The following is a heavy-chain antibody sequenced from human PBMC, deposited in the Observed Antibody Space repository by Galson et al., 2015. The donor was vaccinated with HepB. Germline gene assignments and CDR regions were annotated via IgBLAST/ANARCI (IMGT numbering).Heavy chain of an antibody. D-gene: IGHD3-16*01. CDR3: AREGFHYDYIWGSYFDY. V-gene: IGHV1-18*01. Sequence: SVKVSCKASGYTFTSYGISWVRQAPGQGLEWMGWISAYNGNTNYAQKLQGRVTMTTDTSTSTAYMELRSLRSDDTAVYYCAREGFHYDYIWGSYFDYWGQGTLVTVSS. CDR1: GYTFTSYG. CDR2: ISAYNGNT. J-gene: IGHJ4*02.